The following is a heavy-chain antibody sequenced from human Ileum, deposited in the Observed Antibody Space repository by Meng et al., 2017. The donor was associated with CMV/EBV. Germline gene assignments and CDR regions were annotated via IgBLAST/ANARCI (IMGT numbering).Heavy chain of an antibody. J-gene: IGHJ4*02. V-gene: IGHV4-34*02. D-gene: IGHD1-26*01. CDR1: GGSFSSFS. Sequence: VQLQQWGAGLFKSSETLSLTCGVNGGSFSSFSWTWIRQPPGKGPEWIGDINHRGTTNYSPSLKSRVTISIDTSKKQFSLRLSSLTAADTAVYYCTRGRVGDWGFDFWGQGTLVTVSS. CDR3: TRGRVGDWGFDF. CDR2: INHRGTT.